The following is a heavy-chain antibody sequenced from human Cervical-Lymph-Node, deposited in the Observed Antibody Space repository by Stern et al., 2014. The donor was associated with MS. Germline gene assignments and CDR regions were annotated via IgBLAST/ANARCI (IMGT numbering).Heavy chain of an antibody. Sequence: QVQLVQSGGGVVQPGRSLRLSCAASGFTFRSYGMHWVRQAPGKGLEWVAVISYDGSNKYYGDSVKGRFTISRDNSKNTLYLQMNSLRAEDTAVYYCANTVTPHQWLTPDYWGQGTLVTVSS. CDR2: ISYDGSNK. CDR3: ANTVTPHQWLTPDY. J-gene: IGHJ4*02. V-gene: IGHV3-30*18. CDR1: GFTFRSYG. D-gene: IGHD6-19*01.